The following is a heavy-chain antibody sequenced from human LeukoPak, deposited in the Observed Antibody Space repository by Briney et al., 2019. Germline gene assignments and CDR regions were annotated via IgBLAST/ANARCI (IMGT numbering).Heavy chain of an antibody. CDR1: GYTFTSYG. CDR3: ARDLTWELLKVYYFDY. D-gene: IGHD1-26*01. Sequence: ASVTVSCKASGYTFTSYGISWVRQAPGQGLEWMGWISAYNGNTNYAQKLQGRVTMTTDTSTSTAYMELRSLRSDDTAVYYCARDLTWELLKVYYFDYWGQGTLVTVSS. V-gene: IGHV1-18*01. J-gene: IGHJ4*02. CDR2: ISAYNGNT.